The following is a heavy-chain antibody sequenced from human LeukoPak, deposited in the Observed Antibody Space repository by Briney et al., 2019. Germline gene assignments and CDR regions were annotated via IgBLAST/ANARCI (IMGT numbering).Heavy chain of an antibody. CDR1: GYTFTSYW. CDR2: IYPGDSDT. V-gene: IGHV5-51*01. J-gene: IGHJ3*02. D-gene: IGHD3-22*01. Sequence: GASVKVSCKASGYTFTSYWIGWVRQMPGKGLEWMGIIYPGDSDTRYSPSFQGQVTISADKSISTAYLQWSSLKASDTAMYYCARRRGNYYDSSGYLAFDIWGQGTMVTVSS. CDR3: ARRRGNYYDSSGYLAFDI.